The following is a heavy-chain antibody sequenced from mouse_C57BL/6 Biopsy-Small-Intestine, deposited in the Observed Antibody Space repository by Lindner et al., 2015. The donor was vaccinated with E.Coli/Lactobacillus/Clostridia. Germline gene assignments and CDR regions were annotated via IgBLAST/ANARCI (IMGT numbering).Heavy chain of an antibody. V-gene: IGHV1-82*01. CDR3: ARGITTVITTRYYFDY. D-gene: IGHD1-1*01. J-gene: IGHJ2*01. Sequence: LQESGPELVKPGASVKTSCKASGYAFSSSWMNWVKQRPGKGLEWIGRIYPGDGDTNYNGKFKGKATLTADKSSSTAYMQLSSLTSEDSAVYFCARGITTVITTRYYFDYWGQGTTLTVSS. CDR1: GYAFSSSW. CDR2: IYPGDGDT.